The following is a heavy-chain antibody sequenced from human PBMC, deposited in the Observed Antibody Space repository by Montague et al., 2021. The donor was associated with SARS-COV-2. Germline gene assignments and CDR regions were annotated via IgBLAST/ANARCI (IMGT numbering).Heavy chain of an antibody. CDR1: GDSVSSNSVT. J-gene: IGHJ4*02. CDR2: TYYRSKWYS. CDR3: VRYSGWFYFDF. D-gene: IGHD6-19*01. Sequence: CAISGDSVSSNSVTWRWIRQYPPRGLEWLGRTYYRSKWYSDYAPSVRGRLTVNPDASKNEFSLELNYVTPEDTAVYYCVRYSGWFYFDFWGQGTLVTVSS. V-gene: IGHV6-1*01.